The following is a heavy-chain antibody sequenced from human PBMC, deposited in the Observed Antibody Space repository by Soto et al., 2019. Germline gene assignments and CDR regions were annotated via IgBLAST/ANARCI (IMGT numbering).Heavy chain of an antibody. Sequence: PSETLSHTCIVSGGSFGTYYWSWIRQSAGKGLEWIGYISDSGRPYYSPSLKSRVTVSIDMSKNQFSLKLNSVTAADTAVYFCARTWDNWFDPWGQGTLVTVS. CDR3: ARTWDNWFDP. D-gene: IGHD3-16*01. V-gene: IGHV4-59*01. CDR2: ISDSGRP. CDR1: GGSFGTYY. J-gene: IGHJ5*02.